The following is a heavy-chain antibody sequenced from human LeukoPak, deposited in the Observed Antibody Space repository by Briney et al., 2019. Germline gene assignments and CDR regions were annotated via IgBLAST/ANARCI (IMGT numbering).Heavy chain of an antibody. CDR3: AKDDAWLQFND. J-gene: IGHJ4*02. V-gene: IGHV3-23*01. D-gene: IGHD5-24*01. Sequence: GGSLRLSCAASGFTFSSHGMNWVRQAPGKGLEWISGISPSADITYYADSVKGRFTISRNNSENTVYLHMSSLRAGDTAVYFCAKDDAWLQFNDWGQGTLVTVSS. CDR1: GFTFSSHG. CDR2: ISPSADIT.